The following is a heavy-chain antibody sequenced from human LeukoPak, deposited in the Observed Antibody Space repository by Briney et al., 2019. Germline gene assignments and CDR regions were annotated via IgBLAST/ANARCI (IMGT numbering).Heavy chain of an antibody. CDR1: GFTFSSYW. J-gene: IGHJ4*02. CDR2: IKQDGSEK. CDR3: ARDVGYCSSTSCYGDYFDY. D-gene: IGHD2-2*03. V-gene: IGHV3-7*01. Sequence: PGGSLRLSCAASGFTFSSYWMSWVRQAPGKGLEWVANIKQDGSEKYYVDSGKGRFTISRDNAKNSLYLQMNSLRAEDTAVYYCARDVGYCSSTSCYGDYFDYWGQGTLVTVSS.